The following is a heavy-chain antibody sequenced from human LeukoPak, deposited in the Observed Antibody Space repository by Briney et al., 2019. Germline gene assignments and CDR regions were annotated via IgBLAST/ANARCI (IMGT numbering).Heavy chain of an antibody. J-gene: IGHJ6*03. V-gene: IGHV4-61*02. CDR1: GGSISSSSYY. Sequence: SETLSLTCTVSGGSISSSSYYWSWIRQPAGKGLEWIGRIYTSGSTNYNPSLKSRVTMSVDTSKNQFSLKLSSVTAADTAVYYCARGSGSYYESGYYMDVWGKGTTVTVSS. CDR3: ARGSGSYYESGYYMDV. CDR2: IYTSGST. D-gene: IGHD3-10*01.